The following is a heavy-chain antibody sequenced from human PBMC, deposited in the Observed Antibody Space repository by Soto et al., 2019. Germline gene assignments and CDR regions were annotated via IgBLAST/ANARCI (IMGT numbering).Heavy chain of an antibody. CDR3: ARVRAVDNAFDI. D-gene: IGHD2-2*01. Sequence: SETLSLTCTVSGGSISSYYWSWIRQPPGKGLEWIGYIYYSGSTNYNPSLKSRVTIPVDTSKNQFSLKLSSVTAADTAVYYCARVRAVDNAFDIWGQGTMVTVSS. J-gene: IGHJ3*02. CDR1: GGSISSYY. V-gene: IGHV4-59*01. CDR2: IYYSGST.